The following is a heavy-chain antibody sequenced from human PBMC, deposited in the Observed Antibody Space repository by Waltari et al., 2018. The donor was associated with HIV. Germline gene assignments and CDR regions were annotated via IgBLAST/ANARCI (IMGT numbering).Heavy chain of an antibody. CDR2: LDPADGEA. CDR3: AVDLVPAAS. CDR1: GYTFTDYS. J-gene: IGHJ5*02. V-gene: IGHV1-69-2*01. D-gene: IGHD2-2*01. Sequence: EVRLLQSGAEVKKPGATVKISCKISGYTFTDYSIHWIQQAPGRGLEWMGLLDPADGEAKFAEKFQGRVTLTADTSTDTAYMEVSGLTSEDTAVYVCAVDLVPAASWGQGTLVIVSS.